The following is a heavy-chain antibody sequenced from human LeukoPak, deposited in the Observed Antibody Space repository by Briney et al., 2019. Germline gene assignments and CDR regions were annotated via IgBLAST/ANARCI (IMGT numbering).Heavy chain of an antibody. V-gene: IGHV1-8*01. J-gene: IGHJ4*02. CDR3: ARGVLDYDFWSGYYTVRYFDY. CDR1: GYTFTSYD. CDR2: MNPISGNT. Sequence: ASVKVSCKASGYTFTSYDINWVRQATGQGLEWMGWMNPISGNTGYAQKFQGRVTMTRNTSISTAYMELSSLRSEDTAVYYCARGVLDYDFWSGYYTVRYFDYWGQGTLVTVSS. D-gene: IGHD3-3*01.